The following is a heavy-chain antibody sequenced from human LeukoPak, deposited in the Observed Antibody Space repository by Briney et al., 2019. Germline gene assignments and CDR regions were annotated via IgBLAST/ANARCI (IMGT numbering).Heavy chain of an antibody. CDR2: IYTSGST. Sequence: SETLSLTCTVSGGSISSGSYYWSWIRQPAGKGLEWIGRIYTSGSTNYNPSLKSRVTISVDTSKNQFSLKLSSVTAADTAVYYCARLPGIAVAGWFFDYWGQGTLVTVSS. CDR3: ARLPGIAVAGWFFDY. CDR1: GGSISSGSYY. J-gene: IGHJ4*02. V-gene: IGHV4-61*02. D-gene: IGHD6-19*01.